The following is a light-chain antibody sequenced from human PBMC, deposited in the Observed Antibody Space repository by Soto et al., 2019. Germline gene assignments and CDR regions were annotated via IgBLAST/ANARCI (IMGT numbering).Light chain of an antibody. J-gene: IGKJ5*01. V-gene: IGKV1-5*03. CDR1: QSVTAW. Sequence: DIQMTQSPSTLSASVGDRVTISCRASQSVTAWLAWYQQKPGKAPKLLIYKASNLESGLPSRFSGSGSGTEFTLTISSLQSDDFATYYCQQYSGYPITFGQGTRLEN. CDR2: KAS. CDR3: QQYSGYPIT.